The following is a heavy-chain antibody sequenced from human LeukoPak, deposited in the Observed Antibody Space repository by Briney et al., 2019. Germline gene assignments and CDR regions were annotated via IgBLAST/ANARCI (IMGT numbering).Heavy chain of an antibody. CDR2: IIPIFGTA. V-gene: IGHV1-69*13. Sequence: SVTVSCKASGGTFSIYAISWVRQAPGQGLEWMGGIIPIFGTANYAQKFQGRVTITADESTSTAYMELSSLRSEDTAVYYCASGAHSGSYYYFDYWGQGTLVTVSS. CDR1: GGTFSIYA. J-gene: IGHJ4*02. CDR3: ASGAHSGSYYYFDY. D-gene: IGHD1-26*01.